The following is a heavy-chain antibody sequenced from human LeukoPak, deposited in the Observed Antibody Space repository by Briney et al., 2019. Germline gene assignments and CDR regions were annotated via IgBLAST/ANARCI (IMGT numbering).Heavy chain of an antibody. CDR2: INHSGST. V-gene: IGHV4-34*01. D-gene: IGHD3-9*01. CDR3: ARSRIRYFDWLPSFDY. Sequence: SETLSLTCAVYGVSFSGYYWSWIRQPPGKGLEWIGEINHSGSTNYNPSLKSRVTISVDTSKNQFSLKRSSVTAADTAVYYCARSRIRYFDWLPSFDYWGQGTLVTVSS. J-gene: IGHJ4*02. CDR1: GVSFSGYY.